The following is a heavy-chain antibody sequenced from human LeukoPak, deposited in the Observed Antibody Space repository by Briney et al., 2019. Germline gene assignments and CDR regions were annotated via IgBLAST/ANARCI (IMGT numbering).Heavy chain of an antibody. CDR3: ARAGYGSGSYYVGEYYFDY. V-gene: IGHV4-59*08. Sequence: SETLSLTCTVSGGSISGYYWSCIRQPPGQGLEWIGYIYSSGTTLYNPSLKSRVTMSVDTSSNQFSLKLSSVTAADTAVYYCARAGYGSGSYYVGEYYFDYWGQGTLVTVSS. CDR1: GGSISGYY. CDR2: IYSSGTT. J-gene: IGHJ4*02. D-gene: IGHD3-10*01.